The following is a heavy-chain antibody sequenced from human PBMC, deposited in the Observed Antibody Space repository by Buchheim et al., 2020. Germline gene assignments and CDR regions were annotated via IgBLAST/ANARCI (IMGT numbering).Heavy chain of an antibody. CDR1: GCTFSSYG. V-gene: IGHV3-30*18. J-gene: IGHJ6*02. Sequence: QVQLVESGGGVVQPGRSLRLSCAASGCTFSSYGMHWVRQAPGKGLEWVAVISYDGSNKYYADSVKGRFTISRDNSKNTLYLQMNSLRAEDTAVYYCAKPDCSSTSCYLDYYYYYGMDVWGQGTT. D-gene: IGHD2-2*01. CDR2: ISYDGSNK. CDR3: AKPDCSSTSCYLDYYYYYGMDV.